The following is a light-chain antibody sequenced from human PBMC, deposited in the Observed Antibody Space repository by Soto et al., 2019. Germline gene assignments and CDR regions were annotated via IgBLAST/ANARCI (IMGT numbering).Light chain of an antibody. J-gene: IGKJ1*01. CDR3: QQYDNWPPWT. CDR2: GAS. Sequence: EIVMAQSPATLSVSLGERATLSCRASQTVGSNLAWYQHRPGQAPRLLIYGASTRATGIPARFSGGGSGTEFTLTISSLQSEDFAVYYCQQYDNWPPWTFGQGTKVDIK. V-gene: IGKV3-15*01. CDR1: QTVGSN.